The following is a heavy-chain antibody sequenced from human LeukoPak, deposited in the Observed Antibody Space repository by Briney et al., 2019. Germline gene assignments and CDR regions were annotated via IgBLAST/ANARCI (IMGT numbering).Heavy chain of an antibody. Sequence: SETLSLTCTVSSGSINSGNYWSWIRQSAGKGLEWIGRIYINGRTNYNPSLKSRVTISVDTSKNQFSLKLSSVTAADTAMYYCARHMITFGGVVGPDAFDIWGQGTMVTVSS. CDR3: ARHMITFGGVVGPDAFDI. CDR2: IYINGRT. CDR1: SGSINSGNY. D-gene: IGHD3-16*01. J-gene: IGHJ3*02. V-gene: IGHV4-4*07.